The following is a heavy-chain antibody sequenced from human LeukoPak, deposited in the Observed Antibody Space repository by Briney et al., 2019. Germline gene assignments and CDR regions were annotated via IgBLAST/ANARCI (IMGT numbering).Heavy chain of an antibody. CDR1: GGTFSSYA. CDR2: IIPIFGTA. J-gene: IGHJ5*02. V-gene: IGHV1-69*05. CDR3: ARTYYYGSGSPNQFDP. Sequence: ASVKVSCKASGGTFSSYAISWVRQAPGQGLEWMGGIIPIFGTANYAQKFQGRVTITTDESTSTAYMELSSLRSEDTAVYYCARTYYYGSGSPNQFDPWGQGTLVTVSS. D-gene: IGHD3-10*01.